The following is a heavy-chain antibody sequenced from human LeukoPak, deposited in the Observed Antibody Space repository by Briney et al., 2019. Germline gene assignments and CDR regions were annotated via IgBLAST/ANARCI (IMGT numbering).Heavy chain of an antibody. Sequence: GESLKISCKGSAYSFTSYWIGWVRQMPGKGLEWMWIIYPGYFDTRYSPSFQGQVAISADKSISTAYLQWSSLKAWDTAMYYCARQGTPEIVGAIHTSPFDYWGQGTLVTVSS. CDR3: ARQGTPEIVGAIHTSPFDY. J-gene: IGHJ4*02. CDR2: IYPGYFDT. D-gene: IGHD1-26*01. CDR1: AYSFTSYW. V-gene: IGHV5-51*01.